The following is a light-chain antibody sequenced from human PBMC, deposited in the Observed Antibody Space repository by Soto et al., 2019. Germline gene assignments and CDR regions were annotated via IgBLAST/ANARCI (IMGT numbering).Light chain of an antibody. CDR2: DAS. J-gene: IGKJ2*01. V-gene: IGKV3-20*01. CDR3: QHYGSSLFT. CDR1: QSISRNY. Sequence: IVLTQSPGTLSLSPGERATLSCRASQSISRNYLAWYQQKPGQAPRLLIYDASSRATGIPDTFSGSGSGTDFPLTLSRLEPEDFAVYYCQHYGSSLFTFGQGTKLEIK.